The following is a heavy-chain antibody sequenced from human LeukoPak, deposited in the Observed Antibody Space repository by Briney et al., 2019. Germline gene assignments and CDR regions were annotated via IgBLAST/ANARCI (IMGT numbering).Heavy chain of an antibody. J-gene: IGHJ3*02. CDR3: ARWGQWLVIDAFDI. V-gene: IGHV1-18*01. Sequence: ASVKVSYKASGYTFTSYGISWVRQAPGQGLEWMGWISAYNGNTNYAQKLQGRVTMTTDTSTSTAYMELRSLRSDDTAVYYCARWGQWLVIDAFDIWGQGTMVTASS. D-gene: IGHD6-19*01. CDR2: ISAYNGNT. CDR1: GYTFTSYG.